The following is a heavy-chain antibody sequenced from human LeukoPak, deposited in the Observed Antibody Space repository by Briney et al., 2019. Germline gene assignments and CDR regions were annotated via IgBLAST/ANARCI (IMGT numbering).Heavy chain of an antibody. J-gene: IGHJ4*02. V-gene: IGHV5-51*01. D-gene: IGHD1-1*01. Sequence: GASLKISCKGSGYGFANYWIGWVRQMPGRGLEWMGIIYPGDSDTRYSPSFQGQVTISADKSINTAYLQWSSLKASDTAMYYCARRRTGSSLDFDYWGQGTLVTVSS. CDR3: ARRRTGSSLDFDY. CDR2: IYPGDSDT. CDR1: GYGFANYW.